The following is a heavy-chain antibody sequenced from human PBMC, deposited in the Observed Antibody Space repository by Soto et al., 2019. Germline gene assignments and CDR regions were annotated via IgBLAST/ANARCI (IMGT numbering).Heavy chain of an antibody. D-gene: IGHD2-2*01. CDR1: GGSIGSSSYY. V-gene: IGHV4-39*01. CDR3: ARVAGYCSSTSCYSYCMDV. CDR2: IYYSGST. Sequence: SETLSLTCTVSGGSIGSSSYYWCWIRHPPGKGLEWIGSIYYSGSTYYNPSLKSRVTISVDTSKNQFSLKLSSVTAADTAVYYCARVAGYCSSTSCYSYCMDVWGKGTTVTVSS. J-gene: IGHJ6*03.